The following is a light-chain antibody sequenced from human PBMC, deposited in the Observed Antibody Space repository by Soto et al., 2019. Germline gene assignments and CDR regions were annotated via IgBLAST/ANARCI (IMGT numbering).Light chain of an antibody. CDR1: SSDVGGFEY. Sequence: QSVLTQPRSVSGSPGQSVTISCAGSSSDVGGFEYVSWYQQYPGKAPKLMIYDVNKRPSGVPGRFSASKSGSTASLTISGLQAADEAHYYCCSYAGSYTWVFGGGTKLTVL. J-gene: IGLJ3*02. CDR2: DVN. CDR3: CSYAGSYTWV. V-gene: IGLV2-11*01.